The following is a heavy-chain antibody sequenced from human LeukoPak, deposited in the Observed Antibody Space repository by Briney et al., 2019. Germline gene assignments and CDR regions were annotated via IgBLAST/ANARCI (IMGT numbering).Heavy chain of an antibody. CDR3: ARDSHTRRGDDAFDI. Sequence: SETLSLTCTVSGGSISSYYWSWIRQPPGKGLEWIGYIYYSGSTNYNPSLKSRVTISVDTSKNQFSLKLSSVPAADTAVYYCARDSHTRRGDDAFDIWGQGTMVTVSS. D-gene: IGHD5-24*01. J-gene: IGHJ3*02. CDR1: GGSISSYY. V-gene: IGHV4-59*01. CDR2: IYYSGST.